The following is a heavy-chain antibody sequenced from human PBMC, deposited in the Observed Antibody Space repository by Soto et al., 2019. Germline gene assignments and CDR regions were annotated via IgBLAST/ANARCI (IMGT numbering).Heavy chain of an antibody. V-gene: IGHV1-69*13. CDR2: IIPIFGTA. D-gene: IGHD5-12*01. CDR1: GGSFSNFG. Sequence: ASVKVSCKASGGSFSNFGISWVRQAPGQGLEWMGGIIPIFGTANYAQKFQGRVTITADESTSTAYMELSSLRSEDTAVYYCARDGYNGDFDYWGQGTLVTVSS. CDR3: ARDGYNGDFDY. J-gene: IGHJ4*02.